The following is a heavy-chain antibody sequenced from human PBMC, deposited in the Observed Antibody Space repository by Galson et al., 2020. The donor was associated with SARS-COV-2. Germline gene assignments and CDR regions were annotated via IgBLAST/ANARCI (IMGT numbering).Heavy chain of an antibody. J-gene: IGHJ4*02. Sequence: GGSLRLSCAASGFTFSSYAMHWVRQAPGKGLEWVAVISNDGSNKYYADSVKGRFTISRDNSKNTLYLQMNSLRAEDTAVYYCAREGIQLCDYWGQGTLVTVSS. CDR1: GFTFSSYA. V-gene: IGHV3-30*04. CDR2: ISNDGSNK. D-gene: IGHD5-18*01. CDR3: AREGIQLCDY.